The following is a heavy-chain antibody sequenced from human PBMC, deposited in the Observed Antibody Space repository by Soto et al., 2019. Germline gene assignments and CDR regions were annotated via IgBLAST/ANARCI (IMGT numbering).Heavy chain of an antibody. V-gene: IGHV5-51*01. Sequence: GESLKISCKGSGYSFTSYWIGWVRQMPGKGLEWMGIIYPGDSDTRYSPSFQGQVTISADKSISTAYLQWSSLKASDTAMYYCARQIVAKYCSGGSCYPRPYFDYWGQGTLVTVSS. CDR2: IYPGDSDT. J-gene: IGHJ4*02. CDR3: ARQIVAKYCSGGSCYPRPYFDY. D-gene: IGHD2-15*01. CDR1: GYSFTSYW.